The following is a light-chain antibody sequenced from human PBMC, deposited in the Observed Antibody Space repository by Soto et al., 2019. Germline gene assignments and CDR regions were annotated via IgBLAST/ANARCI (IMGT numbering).Light chain of an antibody. V-gene: IGLV2-8*01. CDR1: SSDVGGSNY. J-gene: IGLJ3*02. CDR3: SSYAGSNNWV. CDR2: EVS. Sequence: QSALTQPPSASGSPGQSVTISCTGTSSDVGGSNYVSWYQQHPGKATTLMIHEVSKPPSGVPDRFSGSKSGNTAALTVSGLQADDEADDSCSSYAGSNNWVFGGGTKLTVL.